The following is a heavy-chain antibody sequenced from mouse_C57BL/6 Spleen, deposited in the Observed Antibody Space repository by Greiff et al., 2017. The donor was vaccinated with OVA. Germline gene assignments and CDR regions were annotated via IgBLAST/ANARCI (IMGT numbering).Heavy chain of an antibody. CDR2: IYPGDGDT. CDR1: GYAFSSSW. J-gene: IGHJ4*01. V-gene: IGHV1-82*01. D-gene: IGHD3-2*02. Sequence: QVQLQQSGPELVKPGASVKISCKASGYAFSSSWMNWVKQRPGKGLEWIGRIYPGDGDTNYNEKFKGKATLTADKSSSTAYMQLSSLTSEDSAVYFCATSSGYYYAMDYWGQGTSVTVSS. CDR3: ATSSGYYYAMDY.